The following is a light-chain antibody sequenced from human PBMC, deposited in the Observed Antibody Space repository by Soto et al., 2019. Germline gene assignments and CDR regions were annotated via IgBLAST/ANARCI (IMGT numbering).Light chain of an antibody. J-gene: IGKJ1*01. Sequence: ASQGINNYLAWYQQKPGKVPVLLIYSASTLKSGAPSRFSGRGAGTDFTLTISSLQPEDFATYYCQKYDRAPRTFGQGTKVDIK. CDR2: SAS. CDR1: QGINNY. V-gene: IGKV1-27*01. CDR3: QKYDRAPRT.